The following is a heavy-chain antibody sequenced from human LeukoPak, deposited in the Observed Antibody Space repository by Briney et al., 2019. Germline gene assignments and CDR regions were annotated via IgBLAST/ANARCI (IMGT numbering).Heavy chain of an antibody. CDR3: ASNLNYYDSSGYFDYYGMDV. CDR2: ISGSGGST. CDR1: GFTFSSYA. D-gene: IGHD3-22*01. V-gene: IGHV3-23*01. J-gene: IGHJ6*02. Sequence: SGGSLRLSCAASGFTFSSYAMSWVRQAPGKGLEWVSAISGSGGSTYYADSVKGRFTISRDNSKNTLYLQMNSLRAEDTAVYYCASNLNYYDSSGYFDYYGMDVWGQGTTVTVSS.